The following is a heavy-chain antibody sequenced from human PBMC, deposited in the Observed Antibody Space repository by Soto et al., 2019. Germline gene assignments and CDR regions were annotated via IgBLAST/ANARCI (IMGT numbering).Heavy chain of an antibody. CDR1: GFFFSTYA. CDR3: AHPRGYGVFDAVDI. V-gene: IGHV3-23*01. D-gene: IGHD4-17*01. CDR2: ISNNGDDT. Sequence: EVQLLESGGGLVQPGGSLRLSCAASGFFFSTYAMNWVRQAPGKGLEWVSAISNNGDDTYYAESVRGRFTISRDNSINTLYLQMSRLRTDDTAVYYCAHPRGYGVFDAVDIWGQGTKVTVSP. J-gene: IGHJ3*02.